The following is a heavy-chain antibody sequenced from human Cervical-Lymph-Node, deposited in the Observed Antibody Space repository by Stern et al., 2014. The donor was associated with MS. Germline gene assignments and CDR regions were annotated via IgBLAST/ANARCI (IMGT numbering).Heavy chain of an antibody. D-gene: IGHD5-18*01. CDR2: IDWNGDK. Sequence: ESGPALVKPTQTLTLTCTYSGFSLNTRGASVSWIRQPPGEALEWLALIDWNGDKYYRTPLKTRLAISRDTSKNQVVLTVTALDPVDTATYYCARIYSNSSEYFFDSWGQGVQVIVSS. CDR1: GFSLNTRGAS. CDR3: ARIYSNSSEYFFDS. J-gene: IGHJ4*02. V-gene: IGHV2-70*01.